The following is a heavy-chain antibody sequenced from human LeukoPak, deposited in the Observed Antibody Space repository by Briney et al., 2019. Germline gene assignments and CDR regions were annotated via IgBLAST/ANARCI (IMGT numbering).Heavy chain of an antibody. Sequence: GGSLRLSCAASGFTFNTYWMHWTRQAPGKGLEWVSRIKTDGSSTTYADSVKGRFTISRDNAKSTLYLQMNSLRAEDTAVYYCARAYHADSSGWGYWGQGTLVTVSS. CDR1: GFTFNTYW. V-gene: IGHV3-74*01. CDR2: IKTDGSST. D-gene: IGHD3-22*01. J-gene: IGHJ4*02. CDR3: ARAYHADSSGWGY.